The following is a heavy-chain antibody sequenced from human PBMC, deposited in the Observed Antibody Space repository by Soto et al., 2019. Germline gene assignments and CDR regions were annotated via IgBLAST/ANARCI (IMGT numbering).Heavy chain of an antibody. CDR2: IYPGDSDT. Sequence: PGESLKISCKGSGYSFTSYWIGWVRQIPGKGLEWMGIIYPGDSDTRYSPSFQGQVTISADKSISTAYLQWSSLKASDTAMYYCARLGYYDSSGYYSKGPFDIWGQGTMVTVSS. V-gene: IGHV5-51*01. CDR3: ARLGYYDSSGYYSKGPFDI. CDR1: GYSFTSYW. J-gene: IGHJ3*02. D-gene: IGHD3-22*01.